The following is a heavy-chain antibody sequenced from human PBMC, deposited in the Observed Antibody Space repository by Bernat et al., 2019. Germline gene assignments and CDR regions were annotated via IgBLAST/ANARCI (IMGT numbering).Heavy chain of an antibody. CDR1: GFTFSSYA. CDR2: ISYDGSNK. Sequence: QVQLVESGGGVVQPGRSLRLSCAASGFTFSSYAMHWVRQAPGKGLEWVAVISYDGSNKYYADSVKGRFTISRDNAKNTLYLQMNSLRAEDTAVYYCAREAPIDRMIRFGGVIVRRNFDYWGQGTLVTVSS. V-gene: IGHV3-30*01. D-gene: IGHD3-16*02. CDR3: AREAPIDRMIRFGGVIVRRNFDY. J-gene: IGHJ4*02.